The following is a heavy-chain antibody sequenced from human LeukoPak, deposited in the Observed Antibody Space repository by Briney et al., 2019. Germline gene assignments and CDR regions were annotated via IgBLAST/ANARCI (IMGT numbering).Heavy chain of an antibody. CDR1: GFTFSNYA. CDR2: ISGSGGNT. V-gene: IGHV3-23*01. CDR3: AKDGADSSGWYVEFDY. J-gene: IGHJ4*02. D-gene: IGHD6-19*01. Sequence: PGGSLRLSCAASGFTFSNYAMSWVRQAPGKGLEWVSAISGSGGNTYYADSVKGRLTISRDNSKNTLYLQMNSLRAEDTAVYYCAKDGADSSGWYVEFDYWGQGTLVTVSS.